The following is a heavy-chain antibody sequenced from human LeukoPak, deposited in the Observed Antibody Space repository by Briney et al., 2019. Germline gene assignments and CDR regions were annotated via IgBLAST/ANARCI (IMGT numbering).Heavy chain of an antibody. J-gene: IGHJ4*02. D-gene: IGHD5-18*01. Sequence: SETLSLTCTVSGASISSYYWSWIRRPPGKGLEWIGDIFNSGNTNYNPSLKSRVTISVNTSKNQFSLKLTSVTAADTAVYHCARGAYSYRFDYWGPGTLVTVSS. V-gene: IGHV4-59*08. CDR3: ARGAYSYRFDY. CDR1: GASISSYY. CDR2: IFNSGNT.